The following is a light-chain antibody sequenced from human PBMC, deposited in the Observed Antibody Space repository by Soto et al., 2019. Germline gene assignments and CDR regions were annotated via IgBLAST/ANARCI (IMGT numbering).Light chain of an antibody. CDR3: QQYFTSPWT. CDR1: QSVTSSY. V-gene: IGKV3-20*01. Sequence: EIVLTQSPGTLSLSPGERATLSCRASQSVTSSYLAWYQQKPGQAPRLLIYAASSRATGIPDRFSGSGSGTDFTLTISSLQAEDVAVYYCQQYFTSPWTFGQGTKVEI. CDR2: AAS. J-gene: IGKJ1*01.